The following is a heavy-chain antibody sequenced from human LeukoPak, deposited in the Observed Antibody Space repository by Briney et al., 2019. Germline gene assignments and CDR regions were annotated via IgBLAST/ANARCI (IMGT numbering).Heavy chain of an antibody. Sequence: GRSLRLSCAASGFTFSSYGMHWVRQAPGKGLEWVAVISYDGSNKYYADSVKGRFTISRDNSKNTLYLQMNSLRAEDTALYYCARDYYYDSSGYFDGMDVWGQGTTVTVSS. D-gene: IGHD3-22*01. J-gene: IGHJ6*02. V-gene: IGHV3-30*03. CDR3: ARDYYYDSSGYFDGMDV. CDR2: ISYDGSNK. CDR1: GFTFSSYG.